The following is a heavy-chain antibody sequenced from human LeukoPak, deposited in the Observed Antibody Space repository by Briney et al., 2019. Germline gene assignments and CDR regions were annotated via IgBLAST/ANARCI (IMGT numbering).Heavy chain of an antibody. CDR1: GYTFTSYG. Sequence: ASVKVSCKASGYTFTSYGISWVRQAPGQGLEWVGWISAFNGYTNYIQKFQGRVTMTTDTSTSTAYMELRSLRSDDTAVYYCVRDRRFSSGLSYYYYGVDVWGQGTTVTVSS. CDR3: VRDRRFSSGLSYYYYGVDV. J-gene: IGHJ6*02. V-gene: IGHV1-18*01. D-gene: IGHD5-18*01. CDR2: ISAFNGYT.